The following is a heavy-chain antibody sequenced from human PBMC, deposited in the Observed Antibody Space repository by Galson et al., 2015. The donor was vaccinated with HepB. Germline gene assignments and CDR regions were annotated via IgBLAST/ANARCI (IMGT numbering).Heavy chain of an antibody. D-gene: IGHD3-22*01. CDR1: GGSISSGGYY. J-gene: IGHJ3*02. V-gene: IGHV4-31*03. Sequence: TLSLTCTVSGGSISSGGYYWSWIRQHPGKGLEWIGYIYYSGSTYYNPSLKSRVTISVDTSKNQFSLKLSSVTAADTAVYYCARVGVYYYDSSGYSDAFDIWGQGTMVTVSS. CDR3: ARVGVYYYDSSGYSDAFDI. CDR2: IYYSGST.